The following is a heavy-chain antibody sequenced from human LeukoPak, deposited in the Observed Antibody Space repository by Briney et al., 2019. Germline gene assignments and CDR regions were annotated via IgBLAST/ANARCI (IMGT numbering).Heavy chain of an antibody. Sequence: RPGGSLRLSCAASGFTFSSYAMSWVRQAPGKGLEWVSAISGGGDSTFYADSVKGRFTISRDNSKNTLYLQTSSLRAEDTAIYYCAKEEYSTRYYYYGMDVWGQGTTVTVSS. D-gene: IGHD2-2*01. CDR1: GFTFSSYA. CDR2: ISGGGDST. V-gene: IGHV3-23*01. J-gene: IGHJ6*02. CDR3: AKEEYSTRYYYYGMDV.